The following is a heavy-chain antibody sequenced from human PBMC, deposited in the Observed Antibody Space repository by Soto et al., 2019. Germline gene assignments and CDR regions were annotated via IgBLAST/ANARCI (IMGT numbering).Heavy chain of an antibody. J-gene: IGHJ4*02. CDR2: ISTYNGNT. Sequence: QAQLVQSGAEVKEPGASVKVSCKASGYSFTISGVTWVRQAPGQGLEWMGWISTYNGNTNYVQKLQDRVTVTTDTSTTTAYMELRSLRSDDPAVYYCARRRYGNYDNWDQGTQGAVSS. CDR1: GYSFTISG. CDR3: ARRRYGNYDN. D-gene: IGHD4-17*01. V-gene: IGHV1-18*01.